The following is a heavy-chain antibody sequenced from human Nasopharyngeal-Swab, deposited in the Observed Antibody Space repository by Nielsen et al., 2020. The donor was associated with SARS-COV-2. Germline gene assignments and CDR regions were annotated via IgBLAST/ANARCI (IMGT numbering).Heavy chain of an antibody. CDR2: IYPGDSDT. J-gene: IGHJ6*02. V-gene: IGHV5-51*01. CDR3: ARRPTNGDYGAYGMDV. D-gene: IGHD4-17*01. CDR1: AYSFTSYW. Sequence: GESLKISCKGSAYSFTSYWIGWVRQMPGKGLEWMGIIYPGDSDTRYSPSFQGQVTISADKSISTAYLQWSSLKASDTAMYYCARRPTNGDYGAYGMDVWGQGTTVTVSS.